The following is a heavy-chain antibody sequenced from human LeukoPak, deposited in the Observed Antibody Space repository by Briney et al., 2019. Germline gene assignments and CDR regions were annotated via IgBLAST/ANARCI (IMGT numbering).Heavy chain of an antibody. V-gene: IGHV4-4*07. D-gene: IGHD5-18*01. Sequence: SETLSLTCTVSGGSISSYYWSWIRQPAGKGLEWIGRIYTSGSTNYNPSLKSRVTISVDTSKNQFSLKLSSVTAADTAVYYCARGGGGIQLWSQFDYWVQGTLITVSS. J-gene: IGHJ4*02. CDR2: IYTSGST. CDR1: GGSISSYY. CDR3: ARGGGGIQLWSQFDY.